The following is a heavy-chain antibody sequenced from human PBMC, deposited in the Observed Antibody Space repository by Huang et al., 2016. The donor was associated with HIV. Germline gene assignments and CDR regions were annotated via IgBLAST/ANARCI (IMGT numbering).Heavy chain of an antibody. CDR2: IYYKGST. CDR3: ARHREGPVAYYSGWGSHLNYMDV. V-gene: IGHV4-39*01. D-gene: IGHD3-10*01. Sequence: QLLLQESGPGLVKPSEALALTCAVSGGSIRSSDYHWGWIRQPPGKGLEWIGGIYYKGSTHDSTSLKSRVTIAVDTSKNLFFLNLTSLTAADTAVYYCARHREGPVAYYSGWGSHLNYMDVWGRGRTVVVSS. CDR1: GGSIRSSDYH. J-gene: IGHJ6*03.